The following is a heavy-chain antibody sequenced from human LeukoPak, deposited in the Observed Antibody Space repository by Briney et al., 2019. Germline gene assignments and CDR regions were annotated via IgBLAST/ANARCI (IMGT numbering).Heavy chain of an antibody. CDR1: GGSISSYY. V-gene: IGHV4-59*01. CDR2: IYYSGST. CDR3: ARYYSNYDAYYYYMDV. J-gene: IGHJ6*03. Sequence: SETLSLTCTVSGGSISSYYWSWIRQPPGKGPEWIGYIYYSGSTNYNPSLKSRVTISVDTSKNQFSLKLSSVTAADTAVYYCARYYSNYDAYYYYMDVWGKGTTVTVSS. D-gene: IGHD4-11*01.